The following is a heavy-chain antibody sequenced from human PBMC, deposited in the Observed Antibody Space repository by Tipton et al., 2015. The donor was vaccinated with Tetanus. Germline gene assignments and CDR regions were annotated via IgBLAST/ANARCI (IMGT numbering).Heavy chain of an antibody. CDR2: VYYSGTT. CDR3: ARERSGFNVGHLDV. V-gene: IGHV4-39*02. CDR1: GDFVTFGSYY. J-gene: IGHJ4*02. D-gene: IGHD3-3*01. Sequence: TLSLTCTVSGDFVTFGSYYWGWIRQPPGKGLEWIGSVYYSGTTYYNASLESRVTISIDTSKRQISMKLTSVAAADTAVYFCARERSGFNVGHLDVWGPGILVIVSS.